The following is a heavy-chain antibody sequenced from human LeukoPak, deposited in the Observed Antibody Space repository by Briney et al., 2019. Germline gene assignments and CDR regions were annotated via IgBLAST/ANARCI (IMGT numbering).Heavy chain of an antibody. CDR1: GGSISSGGYS. Sequence: PSETLSLTCAVSGGSISSGGYSWSWIRQPPGKGLEWIGYIYYSGSTNYNPSLKSRVTISVDTSKNQFSLKLSSVTAADTAVYYCARENGDYESGFDPWGQGTLVTVSS. J-gene: IGHJ5*02. V-gene: IGHV4-61*08. CDR3: ARENGDYESGFDP. D-gene: IGHD4-17*01. CDR2: IYYSGST.